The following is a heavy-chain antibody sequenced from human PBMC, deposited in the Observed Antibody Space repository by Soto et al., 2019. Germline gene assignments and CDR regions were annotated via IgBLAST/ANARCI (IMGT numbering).Heavy chain of an antibody. Sequence: ASVKVSCKASGYTFTSYAMHWVREAPGQRLEWMGWINAGNGNTKYSQKFQGRVTITRDTSASTAYMELSSLRSEDTAVYYCASPQYSSSWRGPFDYWGQGTLVTVSS. V-gene: IGHV1-3*01. CDR2: INAGNGNT. CDR3: ASPQYSSSWRGPFDY. D-gene: IGHD6-13*01. J-gene: IGHJ4*02. CDR1: GYTFTSYA.